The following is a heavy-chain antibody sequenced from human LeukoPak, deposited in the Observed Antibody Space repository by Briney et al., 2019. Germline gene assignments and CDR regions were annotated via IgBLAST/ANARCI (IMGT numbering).Heavy chain of an antibody. V-gene: IGHV3-21*01. J-gene: IGHJ4*02. CDR3: ARSEHSSSSFDY. CDR2: ISSSSTHI. CDR1: GFTLSSYS. D-gene: IGHD6-6*01. Sequence: GGSLRLSCAASGFTLSSYSMNWVRQAPGKGLEWVSYISSSSTHIYYADSVKGRFTISRDNARNSLYLQMNSLRAEDTAIYYCARSEHSSSSFDYWGQGSLVTVSS.